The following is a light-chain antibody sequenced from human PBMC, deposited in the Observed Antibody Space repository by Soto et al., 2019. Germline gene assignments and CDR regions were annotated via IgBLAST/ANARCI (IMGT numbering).Light chain of an antibody. CDR3: QHYGTSPFT. CDR1: QTIRSNY. Sequence: ETVLTQSPGTLSLSPGERATLSCRASQTIRSNYLAWYRQTPGQAPRLLIYGASNRATSIADRFSGSGSGPDFTLIISRLEPEDFALYYCQHYGTSPFTFGQGTKVQIK. CDR2: GAS. J-gene: IGKJ1*01. V-gene: IGKV3-20*01.